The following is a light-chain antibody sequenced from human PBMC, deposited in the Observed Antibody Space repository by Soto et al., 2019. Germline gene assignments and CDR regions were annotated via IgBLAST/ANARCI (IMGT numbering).Light chain of an antibody. J-gene: IGKJ3*01. CDR1: ETINTW. CDR2: DAS. CDR3: QQYSSYPLT. V-gene: IGKV1-5*01. Sequence: DIQMTQSPSSLSVSVGDRVTITCRASETINTWLAWYQQKPGKAPKIMIYDASKLERGVPSRLSGSGSGADITLTINSLQPDDLATYYCQQYSSYPLTFGCGIKV.